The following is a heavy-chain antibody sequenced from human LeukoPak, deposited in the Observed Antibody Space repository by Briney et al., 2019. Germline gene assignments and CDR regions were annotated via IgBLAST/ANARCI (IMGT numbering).Heavy chain of an antibody. Sequence: GRSLRLSCAASGFTFSSYGMHWVRQAPGKGLEWVAVISYDGSNKYYADSVKGRFTISRDNSKNTLYLQMNSLRAVDTAVYYCAKEGDFWSGYPTAFLDYWGQGTLVTVSS. CDR1: GFTFSSYG. J-gene: IGHJ4*02. V-gene: IGHV3-30*18. D-gene: IGHD3-3*01. CDR3: AKEGDFWSGYPTAFLDY. CDR2: ISYDGSNK.